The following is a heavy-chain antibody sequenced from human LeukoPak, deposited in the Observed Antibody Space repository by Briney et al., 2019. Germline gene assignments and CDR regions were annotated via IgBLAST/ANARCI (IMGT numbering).Heavy chain of an antibody. CDR3: ARRVAPDWYFDL. D-gene: IGHD2-15*01. Sequence: GGSLRLSCAASGFTFSSYEMNWVRQAPGKGLEGVSYISSSGSTIYYADSVKGRFTISRDNAKNSLYLQMNSLRAEDTAVYYCARRVAPDWYFDLWGRGTLVTVSS. V-gene: IGHV3-48*03. CDR1: GFTFSSYE. CDR2: ISSSGSTI. J-gene: IGHJ2*01.